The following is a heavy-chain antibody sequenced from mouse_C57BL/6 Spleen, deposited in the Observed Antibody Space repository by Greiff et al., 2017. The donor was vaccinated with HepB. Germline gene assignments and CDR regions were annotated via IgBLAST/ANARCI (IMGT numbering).Heavy chain of an antibody. Sequence: VQLQQSGAELVRPGASVKLSCKASGYTFTDYYINWVKQRPGQGLEWIARIYPGSGNTYYNEKFKGKATLTAEKSSSTAYMQLSSLTSKDSAVYVWARHMDYYGSSLGAMDYWGQGTSVTVSS. CDR3: ARHMDYYGSSLGAMDY. CDR2: IYPGSGNT. V-gene: IGHV1-76*01. CDR1: GYTFTDYY. J-gene: IGHJ4*01. D-gene: IGHD1-1*01.